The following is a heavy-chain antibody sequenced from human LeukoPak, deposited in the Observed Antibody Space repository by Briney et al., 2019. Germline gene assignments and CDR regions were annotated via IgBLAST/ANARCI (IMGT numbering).Heavy chain of an antibody. CDR2: ISSSSSYI. Sequence: GGSLRLSCAASGFTFSSYSMNWVRQAPGKGLEWVSSISSSSSYIYYADSVKGRFTISRDNAKNSLYLQMNSLRAEDTAVYYCAREPPPSGHSYGLFDYWGQGTLVTVSS. CDR1: GFTFSSYS. V-gene: IGHV3-21*01. CDR3: AREPPPSGHSYGLFDY. D-gene: IGHD5-18*01. J-gene: IGHJ4*02.